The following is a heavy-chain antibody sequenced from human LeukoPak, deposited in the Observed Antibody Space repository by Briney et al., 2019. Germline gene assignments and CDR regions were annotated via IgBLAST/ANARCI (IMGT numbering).Heavy chain of an antibody. V-gene: IGHV3-7*01. J-gene: IGHJ4*02. CDR3: AKDLHYGSADY. CDR2: INGHGSEI. Sequence: GGSLRLSCAASGFTFSMSWMTWVRQAPGKGLEWVASINGHGSEIHYVDSVKGRFTISRDNAKNALYLQMNSLRAEDTAVYYCAKDLHYGSADYWGQGTLVTVSS. D-gene: IGHD3-10*01. CDR1: GFTFSMSW.